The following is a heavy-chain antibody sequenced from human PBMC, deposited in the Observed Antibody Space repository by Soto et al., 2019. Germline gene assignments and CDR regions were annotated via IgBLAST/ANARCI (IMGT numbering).Heavy chain of an antibody. V-gene: IGHV1-69*12. CDR1: GGTFSSYA. J-gene: IGHJ5*02. CDR3: ARVSSSSPRFNP. CDR2: IIPIFGTA. Sequence: QVQLVQSGAEVKKPGSSVKVSCKASGGTFSSYAISWVLQAPGQGLEWMGGIIPIFGTANYAQKFQGRVTITADESTCTAYMELSSLRSEDTAVPYCARVSSSSPRFNPWGQGLLVTVSS. D-gene: IGHD6-13*01.